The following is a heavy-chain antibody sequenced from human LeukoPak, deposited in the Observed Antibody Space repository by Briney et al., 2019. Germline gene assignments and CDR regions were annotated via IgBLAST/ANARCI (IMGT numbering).Heavy chain of an antibody. CDR2: ISSASNTI. V-gene: IGHV3-48*01. CDR1: GFTFSSYS. D-gene: IGHD3-10*01. CDR3: ARDGWFGDYNWFDP. Sequence: GGSLRLSCAASGFTFSSYSMNWVRQAPGKGLEWVSYISSASNTIYYADSVKGRFTISRDNAKNSLYLQMNSLKAEDTAMYYCARDGWFGDYNWFDPWGQGTLVTVSS. J-gene: IGHJ5*02.